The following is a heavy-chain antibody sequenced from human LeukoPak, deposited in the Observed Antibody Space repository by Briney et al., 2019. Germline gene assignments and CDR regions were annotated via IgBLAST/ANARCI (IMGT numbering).Heavy chain of an antibody. Sequence: GGSLRLSCAASGFTFSSYAMSWVRQAPGKGLEWVSAISGSGGSTYYADSVKGRFTISRDNSKNTLYLQMNSLRAEDTAVYYCAKEASILGATKSGASFDYWGRGTLVTVSS. D-gene: IGHD1-26*01. CDR2: ISGSGGST. CDR3: AKEASILGATKSGASFDY. J-gene: IGHJ4*02. CDR1: GFTFSSYA. V-gene: IGHV3-23*01.